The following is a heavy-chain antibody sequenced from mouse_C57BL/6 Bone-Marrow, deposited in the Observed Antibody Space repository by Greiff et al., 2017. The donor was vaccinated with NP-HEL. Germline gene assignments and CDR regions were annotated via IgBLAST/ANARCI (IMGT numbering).Heavy chain of an antibody. V-gene: IGHV5-4*01. CDR3: ARDPGSNYDY. Sequence: EVQLVESGGGLVKPGGSLKLSCAASGFTFSSYAMSWVRQTPEKRLEWVATISDGGSYTYYPDNVKGRFTISRDNAKNNLYLQMSHLKSEDTAMYYCARDPGSNYDYWGQGTTLTVSS. D-gene: IGHD2-5*01. CDR1: GFTFSSYA. J-gene: IGHJ2*01. CDR2: ISDGGSYT.